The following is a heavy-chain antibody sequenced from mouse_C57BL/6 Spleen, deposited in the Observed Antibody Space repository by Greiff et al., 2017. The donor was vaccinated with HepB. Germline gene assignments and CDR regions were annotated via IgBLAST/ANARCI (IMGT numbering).Heavy chain of an antibody. CDR2: ISYDGSN. CDR3: TRGLGPYYFDY. V-gene: IGHV3-6*01. CDR1: GYSITSGYY. Sequence: ESGPGLVKPSQSLSLTCSVTGYSITSGYYWNWIRQFPGNKLEWMGYISYDGSNNYNPSLKNRISITRDTSKNQFFLKLNSVTTEDTATYYWTRGLGPYYFDYWGQGTTLTVSS. D-gene: IGHD4-1*01. J-gene: IGHJ2*01.